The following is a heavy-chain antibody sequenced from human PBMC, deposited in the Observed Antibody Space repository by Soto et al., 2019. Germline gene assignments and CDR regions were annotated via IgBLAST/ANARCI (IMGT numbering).Heavy chain of an antibody. Sequence: QPGGSLRLPCAASGFTFSSYGMHWVRQAPGMGLEWVAVISYDGSNKYYADSVKGRFTISRDTSKNTLYLQMNNLRAEDTAVYYCAKAVGTSVRGLNDYWGPGTLVTVSS. V-gene: IGHV3-30*18. CDR2: ISYDGSNK. CDR3: AKAVGTSVRGLNDY. CDR1: GFTFSSYG. J-gene: IGHJ4*02. D-gene: IGHD1-26*01.